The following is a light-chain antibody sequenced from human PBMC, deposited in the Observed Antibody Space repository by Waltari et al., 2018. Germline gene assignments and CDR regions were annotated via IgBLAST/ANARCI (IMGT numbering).Light chain of an antibody. Sequence: QSVLTQPPSVSAAPGQRVTISCSGSRSNIGRSYVSWYQQVPGTAPKLLIYDNNKRASGVSDRFSGPKSGTLASLAISGLLTEDESDYYCGTWDSSLSVGLFGGGTRLTVL. CDR3: GTWDSSLSVGL. CDR2: DNN. V-gene: IGLV1-51*01. J-gene: IGLJ2*01. CDR1: RSNIGRSY.